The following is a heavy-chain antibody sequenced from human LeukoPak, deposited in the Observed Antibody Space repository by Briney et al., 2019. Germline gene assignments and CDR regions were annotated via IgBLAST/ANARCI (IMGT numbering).Heavy chain of an antibody. V-gene: IGHV3-7*03. Sequence: GGSLRLSCAASGFTFSSYWMSWVRQAPGKGLEWVANIKQDGSEKYYVDSVKGRFTISRDNAKNSLYLQMNSLRAEDTAVYYCARDSSSWYYRAGVDVWGKGTTVTVSS. D-gene: IGHD6-13*01. CDR2: IKQDGSEK. CDR1: GFTFSSYW. CDR3: ARDSSSWYYRAGVDV. J-gene: IGHJ6*04.